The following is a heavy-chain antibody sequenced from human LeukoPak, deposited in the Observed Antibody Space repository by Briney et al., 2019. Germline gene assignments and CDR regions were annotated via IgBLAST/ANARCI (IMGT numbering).Heavy chain of an antibody. CDR1: GFTFSSYA. Sequence: PGRSLRLSCAASGFTFSSYAMHWVRQAPGKGLEWVANIKQDGNEKYYVDSVKGRFTISRDNAKNSLYLQMNSLRAEDTAVYYCARDYFDYWGQGTLVTVSS. CDR2: IKQDGNEK. V-gene: IGHV3-7*03. CDR3: ARDYFDY. J-gene: IGHJ4*02.